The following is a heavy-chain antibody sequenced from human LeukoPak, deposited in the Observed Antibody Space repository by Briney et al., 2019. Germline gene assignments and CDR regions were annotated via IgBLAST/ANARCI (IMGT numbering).Heavy chain of an antibody. CDR3: AKEKTYYDFWSGYRPSWYDPNYFDY. Sequence: TGGSLRLSCAASGFTFSSYAMSWVRQAPGKGLEWVSAISGSGGSTYYADSVKGRFTISRDNSKNTLYLQMNSLRAEDTAVYYCAKEKTYYDFWSGYRPSWYDPNYFDYWGQGTLVTVSS. V-gene: IGHV3-23*01. D-gene: IGHD3-3*01. CDR1: GFTFSSYA. CDR2: ISGSGGST. J-gene: IGHJ4*02.